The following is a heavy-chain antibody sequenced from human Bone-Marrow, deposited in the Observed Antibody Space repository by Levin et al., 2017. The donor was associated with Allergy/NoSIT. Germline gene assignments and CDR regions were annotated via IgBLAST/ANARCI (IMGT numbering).Heavy chain of an antibody. CDR1: GFTFGDYA. D-gene: IGHD3-22*01. J-gene: IGHJ4*02. CDR2: IRSKHYGGTT. V-gene: IGHV3-49*04. Sequence: GGSLRLSCTASGFTFGDYAMSWVRQAPGKGLEWVGFIRSKHYGGTTEYAASVKGRFTISRDDSKSIAYLQMNSLKTEDTAVYYCTRGGFDYDSSGYAYWGQGTLVTVSS. CDR3: TRGGFDYDSSGYAY.